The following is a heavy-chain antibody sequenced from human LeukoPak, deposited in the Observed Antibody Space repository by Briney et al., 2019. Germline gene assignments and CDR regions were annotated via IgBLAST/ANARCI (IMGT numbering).Heavy chain of an antibody. Sequence: GGSLRLSCAASGFTFSDYYMSWIRQAPGKGLEWVSYISSSGSTIYYADSVKGRFTISRDNAKNSLYLQMNSLRAEDTAVYYCAKASEWLFIDYWGQGTLVTVSS. J-gene: IGHJ4*02. D-gene: IGHD3-3*01. V-gene: IGHV3-11*04. CDR1: GFTFSDYY. CDR3: AKASEWLFIDY. CDR2: ISSSGSTI.